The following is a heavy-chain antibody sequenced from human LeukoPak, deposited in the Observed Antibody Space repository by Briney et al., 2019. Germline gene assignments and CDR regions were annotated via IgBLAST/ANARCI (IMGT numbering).Heavy chain of an antibody. CDR2: ISSSSSTI. Sequence: GGSLRLSCAASGFSFSGSAIHWVRQAPGRGLEWVSYISSSSSTIYYADSVKGRFTISRDNAKNSLYLQMNSLRAEDTAVYYCARGARPFDYWGQGTLVTVSS. V-gene: IGHV3-48*01. J-gene: IGHJ4*02. CDR1: GFSFSGSA. D-gene: IGHD6-6*01. CDR3: ARGARPFDY.